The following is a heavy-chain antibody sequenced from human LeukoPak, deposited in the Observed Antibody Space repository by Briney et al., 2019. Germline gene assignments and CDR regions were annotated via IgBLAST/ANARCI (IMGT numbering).Heavy chain of an antibody. CDR2: ISGSGGST. V-gene: IGHV3-23*01. CDR3: AKDRGYDSSGYHLFDY. D-gene: IGHD3-22*01. Sequence: PGGSLRLSCAASGFTFSSYAMSWVRQAPGKGLEWVSAISGSGGSTYYADSVKGRFTISRDNSKNTLYLQMNSLRAEDTAVYYCAKDRGYDSSGYHLFDYWGQGTLVTVSS. CDR1: GFTFSSYA. J-gene: IGHJ4*02.